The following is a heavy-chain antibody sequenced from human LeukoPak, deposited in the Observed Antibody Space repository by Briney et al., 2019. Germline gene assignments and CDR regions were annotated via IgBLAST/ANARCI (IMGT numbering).Heavy chain of an antibody. V-gene: IGHV3-48*04. D-gene: IGHD3-10*02. Sequence: GGSLRLSCAASGFTFTSYGMNWVRQAPGKGLEWVSYISSSGSTIYYADSVKGRFTISRDNAKNSLYLQMNSLRAEDTAVYYCAERGITMIGGVWGKGTTVTISS. CDR1: GFTFTSYG. CDR3: AERGITMIGGV. J-gene: IGHJ6*04. CDR2: ISSSGSTI.